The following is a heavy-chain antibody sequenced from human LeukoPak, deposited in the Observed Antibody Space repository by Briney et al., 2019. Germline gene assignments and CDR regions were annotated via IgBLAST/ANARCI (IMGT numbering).Heavy chain of an antibody. D-gene: IGHD6-6*01. Sequence: PSETLSLTCAVYGGSFSGYYWSWIRQPPGKGLEWIGEINHSGSTNYNPSLKSRVTISVDTSKNQFSLKLSSVTAADTAVYYCARDGSSRDYYYYYCMDVWGKGTTVTVSS. J-gene: IGHJ6*03. CDR3: ARDGSSRDYYYYYCMDV. V-gene: IGHV4-34*01. CDR1: GGSFSGYY. CDR2: INHSGST.